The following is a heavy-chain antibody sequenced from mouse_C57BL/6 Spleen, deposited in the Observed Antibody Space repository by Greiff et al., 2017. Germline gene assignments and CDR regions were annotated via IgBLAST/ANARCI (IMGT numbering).Heavy chain of an antibody. CDR3: ASYQIYDSSYVYFDV. CDR2: IYPRSGNT. D-gene: IGHD1-1*01. V-gene: IGHV1-81*01. CDR1: GYTFTSYG. Sequence: VQLQQSGAELARPGASVKLSCKASGYTFTSYGISWVKQRTGQGLEWIGEIYPRSGNTYYNEKFKGKATLTADKSSSTAYMELSSLTSEDSAVXFCASYQIYDSSYVYFDVWGTGTTVTVSS. J-gene: IGHJ1*03.